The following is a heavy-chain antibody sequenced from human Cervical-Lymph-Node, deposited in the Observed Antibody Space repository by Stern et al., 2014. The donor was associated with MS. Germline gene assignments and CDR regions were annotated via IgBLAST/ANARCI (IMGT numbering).Heavy chain of an antibody. J-gene: IGHJ6*02. CDR3: ARSKGSGAVEWLYGMDV. CDR2: IIPLVGIP. CDR1: GDSFSSQT. V-gene: IGHV1-69*09. Sequence: QVQLGQSGAEVRKPGSSVKVSCEASGDSFSSQTIIWVRQAPGQGLEWMGRIIPLVGIPNYSQKFQGRFTLSADRSTSTVYLELRSLRSDDTAMYFCARSKGSGAVEWLYGMDVWGQGTAVAVSS. D-gene: IGHD2-8*01.